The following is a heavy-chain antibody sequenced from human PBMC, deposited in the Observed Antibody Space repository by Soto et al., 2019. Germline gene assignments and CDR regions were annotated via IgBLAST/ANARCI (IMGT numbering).Heavy chain of an antibody. CDR3: AKDRGLRFLKWSHYYYMDV. Sequence: PGGSLRLSCAASGFTFSSYAMSWVRQAPGKGLEWVSAISGSGGSTYYADSVKGRFTISRDNSKNTLYLQMNSLRAEDTAVYYCAKDRGLRFLKWSHYYYMDVWGKGTTVTVSS. CDR2: ISGSGGST. D-gene: IGHD3-3*01. V-gene: IGHV3-23*01. CDR1: GFTFSSYA. J-gene: IGHJ6*03.